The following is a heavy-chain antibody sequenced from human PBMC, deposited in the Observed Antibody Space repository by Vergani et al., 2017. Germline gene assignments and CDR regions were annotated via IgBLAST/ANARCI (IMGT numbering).Heavy chain of an antibody. J-gene: IGHJ4*02. CDR1: GGSISSYY. Sequence: QVQLQESGPGLVKPSETLSLTCTVSGGSISSYYCSWIRQPPGKGLEWIGYIYYSGSTNYNPSLKSRVTISVDTSKNQFSLKLSSVTAADTAVYYCASGFGEFPLFDYWGQGTLVTVSS. CDR2: IYYSGST. D-gene: IGHD3-10*01. CDR3: ASGFGEFPLFDY. V-gene: IGHV4-59*01.